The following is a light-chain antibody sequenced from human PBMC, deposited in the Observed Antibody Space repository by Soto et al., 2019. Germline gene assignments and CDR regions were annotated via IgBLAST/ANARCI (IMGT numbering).Light chain of an antibody. V-gene: IGLV2-14*01. CDR3: SSFTRRSTS. J-gene: IGLJ1*01. Sequence: QSVLTQPASVSGSPGQSITISCTGTSSDVGSYNYVSWYQQHPGKAPKLMIYEVSDRPSGISSRFSGSKSGNTASLTISGLQTEDEADYYCSSFTRRSTSFGTGTRAPS. CDR2: EVS. CDR1: SSDVGSYNY.